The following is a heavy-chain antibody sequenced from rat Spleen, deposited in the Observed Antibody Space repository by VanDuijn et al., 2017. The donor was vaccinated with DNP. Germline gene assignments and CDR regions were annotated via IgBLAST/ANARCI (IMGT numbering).Heavy chain of an antibody. V-gene: IGHV3-3*01. J-gene: IGHJ4*01. CDR2: VNGAGTT. Sequence: EVQLQESGPGLVKTSQSLSLTCSVTGYSITSSYRWNWIRKFPGNKLEWMGSVNGAGTTNYNPSLKSRISITRDTSKNQLFLQVNSVTTEDTATYYCARWPGYNPPYAMDAWGQGTSVTVSS. D-gene: IGHD1-4*01. CDR3: ARWPGYNPPYAMDA. CDR1: GYSITSSYR.